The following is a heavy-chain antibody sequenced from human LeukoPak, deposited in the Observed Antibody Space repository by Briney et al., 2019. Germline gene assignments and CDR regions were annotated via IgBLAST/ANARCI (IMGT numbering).Heavy chain of an antibody. J-gene: IGHJ4*02. Sequence: SETLSLTCTVSGGSISSSSYYWGWIRRPPGKGLEWIGNIYYSGSTYYNPSLKSRVTISLDTSKNQFSLKLRSVTAADTAVYYCARERREQLLPPYTRLVTYFDYWGQGTLVTVSS. CDR2: IYYSGST. CDR1: GGSISSSSYY. V-gene: IGHV4-39*07. CDR3: ARERREQLLPPYTRLVTYFDY. D-gene: IGHD1-26*01.